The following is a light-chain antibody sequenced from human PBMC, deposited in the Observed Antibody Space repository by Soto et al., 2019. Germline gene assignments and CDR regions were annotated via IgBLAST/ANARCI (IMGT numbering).Light chain of an antibody. CDR2: EGS. CDR1: SSDVGSYNL. V-gene: IGLV2-23*01. CDR3: CSYAGSIPYV. Sequence: QSVLTQPASVSGSPGQSIPISCTGTSSDVGSYNLVSWYQQHPGKAPKLMIYEGSKRPSGVSNRFSGSKSGNTASLTISGLQAEDEADYYCCSYAGSIPYVFGTGTKLTVL. J-gene: IGLJ1*01.